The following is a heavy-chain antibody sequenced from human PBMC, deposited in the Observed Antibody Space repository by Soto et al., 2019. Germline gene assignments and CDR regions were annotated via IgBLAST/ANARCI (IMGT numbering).Heavy chain of an antibody. Sequence: PSQTLSLTCAISGDSVSSNSAACNWIRQSPSRGLEWLGRTYYRSKWYNDYVVSVKSRITINPDTSKNQFSLQLNSVTPEDTAVYYCARVGMLDAFDIWGQGTMVTVSS. J-gene: IGHJ3*02. CDR2: TYYRSKWYN. D-gene: IGHD1-1*01. CDR1: GDSVSSNSAA. V-gene: IGHV6-1*01. CDR3: ARVGMLDAFDI.